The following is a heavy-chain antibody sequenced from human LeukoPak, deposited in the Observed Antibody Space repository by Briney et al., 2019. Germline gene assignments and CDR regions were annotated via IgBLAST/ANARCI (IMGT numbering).Heavy chain of an antibody. CDR2: IFYIGTT. D-gene: IGHD6-19*01. Sequence: SETLSLTCTVSGDPITSSSYYWGWVRQHPGKGLEWIGSIFYIGTTYYNSALKSRVTISMDTSKNQFSLKVTSVAAADTAMYYCVRDRPLSNGAGNWFDTWGQGTLVSVSS. V-gene: IGHV4-39*07. CDR3: VRDRPLSNGAGNWFDT. J-gene: IGHJ5*02. CDR1: GDPITSSSYY.